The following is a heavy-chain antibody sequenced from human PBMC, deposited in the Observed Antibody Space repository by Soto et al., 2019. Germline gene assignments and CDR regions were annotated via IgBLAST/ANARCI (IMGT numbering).Heavy chain of an antibody. J-gene: IGHJ3*02. CDR3: ASSGRLRWGGLDAFDI. CDR1: GYSISSSNW. D-gene: IGHD4-17*01. CDR2: IYYSGST. Sequence: QVQLQDSGPGLVKPSDTLSLTCAVSGYSISSSNWWGWIRQPPGKGLEWIGYIYYSGSTYYNPSLKSRVTMSVDTSKNQFSLKLSSVTAVDTAVYYCASSGRLRWGGLDAFDIWGQGTMVTVSS. V-gene: IGHV4-28*01.